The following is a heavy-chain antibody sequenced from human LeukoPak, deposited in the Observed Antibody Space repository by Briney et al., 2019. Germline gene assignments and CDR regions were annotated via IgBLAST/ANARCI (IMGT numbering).Heavy chain of an antibody. CDR3: ARDSSSWFGLFDY. J-gene: IGHJ4*02. V-gene: IGHV3-48*02. CDR1: GFTFSSYS. D-gene: IGHD6-13*01. CDR2: ISSGSSTI. Sequence: GGSLRLSCAASGFTFSSYSMNWARQAPGKGLEWVSYISSGSSTIYYADSVKGRFTISRDSARNSLYLQMNSLRDGDTALYYCARDSSSWFGLFDYWGQGTLVTVSS.